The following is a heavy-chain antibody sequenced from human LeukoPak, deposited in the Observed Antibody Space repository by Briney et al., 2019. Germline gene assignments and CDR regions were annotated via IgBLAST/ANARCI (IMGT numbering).Heavy chain of an antibody. CDR1: GFTFSSYA. Sequence: PGGSLRLSCAASGFTFSSYAMSWVRQAPGKGLEWVSAISGSGGSTYYADSVKGRFTIYRDNSKNTLYLQMNSLRAEDTAVYYCAKVEAGIVVVVAATLDYWGQGTLVTVSS. CDR2: ISGSGGST. CDR3: AKVEAGIVVVVAATLDY. V-gene: IGHV3-23*01. D-gene: IGHD2-15*01. J-gene: IGHJ4*02.